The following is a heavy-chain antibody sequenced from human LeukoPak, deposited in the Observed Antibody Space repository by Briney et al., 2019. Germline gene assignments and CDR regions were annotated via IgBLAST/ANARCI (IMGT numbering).Heavy chain of an antibody. D-gene: IGHD1-26*01. CDR3: AASVGAGFDY. J-gene: IGHJ4*02. Sequence: SVKVSCKASGGNFGSYAINWVRQAPGQGLEWMGGIIPVFAIANYAQKFQGRVTITADKSTSTAYMELSSLRSEDTAVYYCAASVGAGFDYWGQGTLVTVSS. V-gene: IGHV1-69*10. CDR2: IIPVFAIA. CDR1: GGNFGSYA.